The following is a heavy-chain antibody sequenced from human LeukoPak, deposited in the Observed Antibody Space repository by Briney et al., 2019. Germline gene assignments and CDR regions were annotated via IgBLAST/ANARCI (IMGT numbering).Heavy chain of an antibody. CDR2: ISSSSSYI. V-gene: IGHV3-21*01. CDR1: GFTFSSYS. Sequence: GGSLRLSCAASGFTFSSYSMNWVRQAPGKGLEWVSSISSSSSYIYYADSVKGRFTISSDNAKNSLFLQVNSLRAEDTAVYYCARVLGRQLAQGVDYWGQGTLVTVSS. J-gene: IGHJ4*02. D-gene: IGHD2-2*01. CDR3: ARVLGRQLAQGVDY.